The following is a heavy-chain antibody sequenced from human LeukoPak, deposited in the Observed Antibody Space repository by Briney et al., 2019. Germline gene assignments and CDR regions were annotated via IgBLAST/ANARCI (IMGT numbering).Heavy chain of an antibody. D-gene: IGHD5-12*01. Sequence: GGSLRLSCAASGFTFSSYGIHWVRQAPGKGLEWVSGIGGSGIGHSTHYADSVKGRFTISRDNSKNMVYLQMDSLRAEDTALYYCARDSGWLRYHDWGQGALVTVSS. CDR3: ARDSGWLRYHD. J-gene: IGHJ4*02. V-gene: IGHV3-23*01. CDR2: IGGSGIGHST. CDR1: GFTFSSYG.